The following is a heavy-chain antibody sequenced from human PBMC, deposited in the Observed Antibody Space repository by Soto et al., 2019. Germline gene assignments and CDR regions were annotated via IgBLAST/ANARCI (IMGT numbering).Heavy chain of an antibody. CDR1: GGSISSGGYY. CDR2: IYYSGST. V-gene: IGHV4-31*03. J-gene: IGHJ3*02. D-gene: IGHD2-15*01. CDR3: ARGVSCSGGSGYSGDAFDI. Sequence: SETLSLTCTVSGGSISSGGYYWSWIRQHPGKGLEWIGYIYYSGSTYYNPSLKSRVTISVDTSKNQFSLKLSSVTAADTAVYYCARGVSCSGGSGYSGDAFDIWGQGTMVTVSS.